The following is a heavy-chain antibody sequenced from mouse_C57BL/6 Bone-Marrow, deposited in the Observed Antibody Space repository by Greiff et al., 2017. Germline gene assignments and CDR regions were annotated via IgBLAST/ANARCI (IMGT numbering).Heavy chain of an antibody. V-gene: IGHV1-55*01. CDR3: ARPYYSNYWYFDV. CDR2: IYPGSGST. Sequence: VKLKQPGAELVKPGASVKMSCKASGYPFTSSWVTWVKPRPGQGLEWIGDIYPGSGSTNYNEKFKSKATLTVDTSSSTAYMQLSSLTSEDSAVYYCARPYYSNYWYFDVWGTGTTVTVSS. CDR1: GYPFTSSW. J-gene: IGHJ1*03. D-gene: IGHD2-5*01.